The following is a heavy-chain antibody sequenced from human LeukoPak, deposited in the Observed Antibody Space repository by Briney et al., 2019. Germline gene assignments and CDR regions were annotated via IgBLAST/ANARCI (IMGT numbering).Heavy chain of an antibody. CDR1: GFTFSSYS. J-gene: IGHJ6*02. Sequence: GSLRLSCAASGFTFSSYSMNWVRQAPGKGLEWVSGISWNSGSIGYADSVKGRFTISRDNAKNSLYLQMTSLRAEDTAIYYCARGHYGLDVWGQGTTVTVSS. CDR3: ARGHYGLDV. V-gene: IGHV3-21*04. CDR2: ISWNSGSI.